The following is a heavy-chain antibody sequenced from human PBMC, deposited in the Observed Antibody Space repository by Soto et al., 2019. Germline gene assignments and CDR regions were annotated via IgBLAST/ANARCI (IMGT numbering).Heavy chain of an antibody. D-gene: IGHD3-22*01. CDR1: GFTFSSNG. V-gene: IGHV3-30*03. CDR3: ARWVGGSMYDNSGKYDS. Sequence: QVQLVESGGGVVQPGRSLRLTCAASGFTFSSNGMHWVRQAPGKGLEWVALVSYDGSKTYYADSVRGRFTISRDNSENALYLQMNRLRAEDTAVYYCARWVGGSMYDNSGKYDSWGQGTLVTVSS. CDR2: VSYDGSKT. J-gene: IGHJ5*01.